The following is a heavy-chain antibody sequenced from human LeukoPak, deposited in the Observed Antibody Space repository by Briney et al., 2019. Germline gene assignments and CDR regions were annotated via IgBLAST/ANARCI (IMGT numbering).Heavy chain of an antibody. CDR2: ISVYNGNT. V-gene: IGHV1-18*01. CDR3: TRDLIDILTTYYPPPFDY. CDR1: GYTFTHYG. Sequence: ASVKVSCKASGYTFTHYGISWVRQAPGQGLEWMGWISVYNGNTNYAPNLEGRVSMTTDTTTSTAYMELRSLRSDDTAIYYCTRDLIDILTTYYPPPFDYWGQGTLVTVSS. J-gene: IGHJ4*02. D-gene: IGHD3-9*01.